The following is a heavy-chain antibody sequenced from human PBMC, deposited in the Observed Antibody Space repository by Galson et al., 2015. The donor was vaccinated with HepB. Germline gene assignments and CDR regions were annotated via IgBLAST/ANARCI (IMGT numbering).Heavy chain of an antibody. V-gene: IGHV3-7*03. CDR3: GRGVGMGD. CDR2: IKLDGGDK. CDR1: GFTFSSFW. D-gene: IGHD3-3*01. Sequence: SLRLSCAASGFTFSSFWMSWVRQAPGKGLEWVANIKLDGGDKFYADSVKGRFTISRDNAKNSLYLQMNSLRAEDTAVYYCGRGVGMGDWGQGTLVTVSS. J-gene: IGHJ4*02.